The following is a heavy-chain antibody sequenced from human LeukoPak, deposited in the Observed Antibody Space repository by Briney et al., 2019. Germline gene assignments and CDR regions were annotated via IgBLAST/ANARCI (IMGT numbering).Heavy chain of an antibody. CDR2: IYSGGST. V-gene: IGHV3-53*05. J-gene: IGHJ4*02. Sequence: PGGSLRLSCAASGFTVSSNYMSWVRQAPGKGLEWVSVIYSGGSTYYADSVKGRFTISRDNSKNTLYLQMNSLRAEDTAVYYCAKDLAAAGLAFDYWGQGTLVTVSS. CDR1: GFTVSSNY. CDR3: AKDLAAAGLAFDY. D-gene: IGHD6-13*01.